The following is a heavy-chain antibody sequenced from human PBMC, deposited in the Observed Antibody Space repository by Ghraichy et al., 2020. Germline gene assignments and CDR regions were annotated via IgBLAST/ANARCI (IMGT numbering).Heavy chain of an antibody. CDR3: TIAAPDSATGDFHH. J-gene: IGHJ1*01. CDR1: GYTFTSYG. D-gene: IGHD6-13*01. V-gene: IGHV1-18*01. Sequence: ASVKVSCKASGYTFTSYGISWVRQAPGQGLEWMGWISAYNGDTDYVRKLQGRVTMTTDTSTSTAYMELRGLGSDDTAVYYCTIAAPDSATGDFHHWGQGTLVTVSS. CDR2: ISAYNGDT.